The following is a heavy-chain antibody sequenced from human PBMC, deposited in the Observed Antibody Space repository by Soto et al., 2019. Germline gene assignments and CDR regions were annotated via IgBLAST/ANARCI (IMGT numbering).Heavy chain of an antibody. Sequence: QLQLQESGSGLVKPSQTLSLTCAVSGGSISSGGYSWSWIRQPPGKGLEWIGYIYHSGSTYYNPSLQSRVTISVDRSKAQVSLTLGPVTAADTVAYSCVRGVGDYWGQGTLVSVPS. CDR2: IYHSGST. D-gene: IGHD2-15*01. CDR1: GGSISSGGYS. V-gene: IGHV4-30-2*01. CDR3: VRGVGDY. J-gene: IGHJ4*02.